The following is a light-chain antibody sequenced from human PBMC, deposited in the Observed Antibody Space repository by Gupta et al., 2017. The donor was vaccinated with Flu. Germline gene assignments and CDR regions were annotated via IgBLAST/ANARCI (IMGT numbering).Light chain of an antibody. V-gene: IGKV3-15*01. CDR2: GAS. CDR1: QSVNRN. Sequence: EIVMTQSPATLSVSPGERATLSCRASQSVNRNLAWSQQTPGQAPRLLIYGASTRATGIPARFSGSGSGTEFTLTISSLQSEDFALYYCQQYYNWPPLTFGGGTKVEIK. CDR3: QQYYNWPPLT. J-gene: IGKJ4*01.